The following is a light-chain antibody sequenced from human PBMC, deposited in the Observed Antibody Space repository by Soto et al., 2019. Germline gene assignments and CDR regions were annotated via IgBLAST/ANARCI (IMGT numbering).Light chain of an antibody. Sequence: QSALTQPASVSGSPGQSITISCTGTSSDVGGYNYVSWYQQHPGKAPKLMIYDVTNRPSGVSNRFSGSKSGNTASLTISGLQADDEADYYYSSYTSSSTPVVFGGGTKVTVL. CDR1: SSDVGGYNY. J-gene: IGLJ2*01. V-gene: IGLV2-14*01. CDR2: DVT. CDR3: SSYTSSSTPVV.